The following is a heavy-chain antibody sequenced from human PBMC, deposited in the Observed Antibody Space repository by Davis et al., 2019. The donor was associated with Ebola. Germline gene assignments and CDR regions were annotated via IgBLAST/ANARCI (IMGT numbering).Heavy chain of an antibody. V-gene: IGHV1-18*04. D-gene: IGHD1-1*01. CDR3: VRAQFPTTSDH. CDR1: GYTFSNYG. Sequence: AASVKVSCKASGYTFSNYGFAWVRQAPGQGLEWMGWISAYNGNTKYAEKLQDRVTMTTDTSTSTAYMELRSLRSDDTAVYYCVRAQFPTTSDHWGQGAQVTVSS. J-gene: IGHJ4*01. CDR2: ISAYNGNT.